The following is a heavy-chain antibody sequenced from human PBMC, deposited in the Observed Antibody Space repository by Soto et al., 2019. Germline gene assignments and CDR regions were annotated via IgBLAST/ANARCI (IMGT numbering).Heavy chain of an antibody. CDR2: IKRKTDGGTT. CDR1: GFTFSHVW. D-gene: IGHD2-2*01. Sequence: EVQLVESGGGLVKPGGSLRLSCVASGFTFSHVWMSWVRQAPGKGLEWVGRIKRKTDGGTTDYAAPVKGRFTISRDDSKNTLYLQMNSLKTDDTAVYYCTTEQDCSSTICPGTFEYWGQGTLVTVSS. V-gene: IGHV3-15*01. CDR3: TTEQDCSSTICPGTFEY. J-gene: IGHJ4*02.